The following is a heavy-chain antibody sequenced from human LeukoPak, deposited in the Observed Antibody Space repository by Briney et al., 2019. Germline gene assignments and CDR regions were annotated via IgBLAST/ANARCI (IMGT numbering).Heavy chain of an antibody. Sequence: PSETLSLTCTVSGDPISDYCWTWIRQPAGKGLEWIGRIYGNGSTNYNPSLKSRVAMSIDTSKMQFSLKLRSVTAADTAVYYCARVGEWLFDIDVWDKGTTVIVSS. CDR2: IYGNGST. V-gene: IGHV4-4*07. J-gene: IGHJ6*03. D-gene: IGHD3-16*01. CDR3: ARVGEWLFDIDV. CDR1: GDPISDYC.